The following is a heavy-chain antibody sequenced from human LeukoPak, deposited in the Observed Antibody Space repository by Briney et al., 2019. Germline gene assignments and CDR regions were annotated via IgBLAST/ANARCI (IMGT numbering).Heavy chain of an antibody. D-gene: IGHD5-12*01. CDR1: GFTFSSYA. J-gene: IGHJ4*02. V-gene: IGHV3-64*01. Sequence: GGSLRLSCAASGFTFSSYAMHWVRQAPGKGLEYVSAISSNGGSTYYVNSVKGRFTISRDNSKNTLFLQMNSLRAEDTAIYYCAKGAYDYIEIAYFDYWGQGALVTVSS. CDR2: ISSNGGST. CDR3: AKGAYDYIEIAYFDY.